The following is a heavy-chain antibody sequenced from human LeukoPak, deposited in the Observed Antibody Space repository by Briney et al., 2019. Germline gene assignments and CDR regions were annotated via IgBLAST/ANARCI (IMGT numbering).Heavy chain of an antibody. J-gene: IGHJ1*01. Sequence: GGSLRLSCSASGFTFSSYWVDGVRQAPGKGLEGVGNIVNAGSEPSSIDPVTSRFTTSKDNAPSSLYLQMNTLRAEDTGVCYSARAFYGGSSYYYPIRHWGPGTLVTVS. D-gene: IGHD3-22*01. CDR1: GFTFSSYW. V-gene: IGHV3-7*04. CDR3: ARAFYGGSSYYYPIRH. CDR2: IVNAGSEP.